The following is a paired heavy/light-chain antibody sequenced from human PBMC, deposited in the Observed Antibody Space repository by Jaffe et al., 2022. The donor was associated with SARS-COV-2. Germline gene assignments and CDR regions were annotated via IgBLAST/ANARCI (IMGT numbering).Heavy chain of an antibody. CDR2: TSGSGENT. CDR3: AKEVVAGVHFDS. D-gene: IGHD6-19*01. Sequence: EVQLLESGGGLVQPGGSLRLSCAASGFTFSSYAMSWVRQAPGKGLVWVSATSGSGENTYYADSVKDRFTISRDNSKNTLYLQMKSLRVEDTAVYYCAKEVVAGVHFDSWGQGTLVTVSS. CDR1: GFTFSSYA. J-gene: IGHJ4*02. V-gene: IGHV3-23*01.
Light chain of an antibody. J-gene: IGLJ2*01. V-gene: IGLV2-11*01. CDR2: DVS. Sequence: QSALTQPRSVSGSLGQSVTISCTGTSSDVGDHHYVSWYQKHPDKAPKLMIYDVSKRPSGVPARFSGSKSGNTASLTISGLQAEDEADYYCCSYAGSYTYVVFGGGTKLTVL. CDR1: SSDVGDHHY. CDR3: CSYAGSYTYVV.